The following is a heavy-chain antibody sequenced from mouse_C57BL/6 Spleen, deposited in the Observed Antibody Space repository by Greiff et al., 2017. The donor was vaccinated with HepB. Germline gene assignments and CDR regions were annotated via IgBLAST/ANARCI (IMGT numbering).Heavy chain of an antibody. Sequence: EVHLVESGGGLVQPGGSLKLSCAASGFTFSDYYLYWVRQTPEKRLEWVAYISNGGGSTYYPDTVKGRFTISRDNAKNTLYLQMSRLKSEDTAMYYCARVYSHHGGYFDYWGQGTTLTVSP. CDR1: GFTFSDYY. D-gene: IGHD2-12*01. V-gene: IGHV5-12*01. CDR2: ISNGGGST. CDR3: ARVYSHHGGYFDY. J-gene: IGHJ2*01.